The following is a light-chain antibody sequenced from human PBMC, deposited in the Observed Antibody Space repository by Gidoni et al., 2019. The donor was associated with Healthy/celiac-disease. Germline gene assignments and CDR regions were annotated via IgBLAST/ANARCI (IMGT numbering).Light chain of an antibody. Sequence: DIQMTQSPSSLSASVGDRVTITCQASQDISNYLNWYQQKPGKATKLLIYDASNLETGVPSRFSGSGSGTDLTFTISSLQPEDIATYYCQQYDNLPRFTFGPGTKVDIK. J-gene: IGKJ3*01. CDR2: DAS. CDR3: QQYDNLPRFT. V-gene: IGKV1-33*01. CDR1: QDISNY.